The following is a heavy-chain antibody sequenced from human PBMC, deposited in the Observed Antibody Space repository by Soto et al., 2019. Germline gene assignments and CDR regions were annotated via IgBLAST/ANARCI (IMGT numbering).Heavy chain of an antibody. D-gene: IGHD3-16*02. J-gene: IGHJ4*02. CDR3: AKYQNDYIWGSYRSPFDY. CDR1: GFTFSSYA. Sequence: GGSLRLSCAASGFTFSSYAMSWVRQAPGKGLEWVSAISGSGGSTYYADSVKGRFTISRDNSKNTLYLQMNSLRAEDTAVYYCAKYQNDYIWGSYRSPFDYWGQGTLVTVSS. CDR2: ISGSGGST. V-gene: IGHV3-23*01.